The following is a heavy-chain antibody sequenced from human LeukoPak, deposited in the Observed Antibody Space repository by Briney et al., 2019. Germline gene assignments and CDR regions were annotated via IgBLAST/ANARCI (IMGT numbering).Heavy chain of an antibody. CDR1: GYTFTSYD. D-gene: IGHD6-13*01. J-gene: IGHJ6*02. Sequence: ASVKVSCKASGYTFTSYDINWVRQATGQGLEWMGWMNPNSGNTGYAQKFQGRVTMTRNTSISTAYMELSSLRSEDTAVYYCARGAYSSSWFFPASYYYCGMDVWGQRTMVTVSS. V-gene: IGHV1-8*01. CDR3: ARGAYSSSWFFPASYYYCGMDV. CDR2: MNPNSGNT.